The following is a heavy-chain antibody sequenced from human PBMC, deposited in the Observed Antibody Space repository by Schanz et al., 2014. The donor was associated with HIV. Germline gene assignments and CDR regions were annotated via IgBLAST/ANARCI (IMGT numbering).Heavy chain of an antibody. V-gene: IGHV3-23*04. J-gene: IGHJ4*02. CDR1: GFAFSNYA. D-gene: IGHD2-2*02. Sequence: VQLVESGGGLVQPGGSLRLSCAASGFAFSNYAMSWVRQTPDKGLEWVSSISGNGNSAYYADSVRGRFTISRDNSLHMLYLEMKSLRAEDTAVYYCAKDPGILPRTYFDSWGQETPVTVSS. CDR3: AKDPGILPRTYFDS. CDR2: ISGNGNSA.